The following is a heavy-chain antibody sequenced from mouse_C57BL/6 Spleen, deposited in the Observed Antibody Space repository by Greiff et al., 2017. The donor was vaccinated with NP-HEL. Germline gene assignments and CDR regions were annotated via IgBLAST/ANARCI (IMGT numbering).Heavy chain of an antibody. CDR3: ARRGYFDV. CDR1: GYTFTDYN. CDR2: INPNNGGT. V-gene: IGHV1-18*01. Sequence: VQLKESGPELVKPGASVKIPCKASGYTFTDYNMDWVKQSHGKSLEWIGDINPNNGGTIYNQKFKGKATLTVDKSSSTAYMELRSLTSEDTAVYYCARRGYFDVWGTGTTVTVSS. J-gene: IGHJ1*03.